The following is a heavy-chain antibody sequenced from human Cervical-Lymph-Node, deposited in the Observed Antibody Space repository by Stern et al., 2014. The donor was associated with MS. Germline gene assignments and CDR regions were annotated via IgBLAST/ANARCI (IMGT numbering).Heavy chain of an antibody. Sequence: QVQLVQSGAEVKQPGSSVKVSCKASGDTFDTYTISWVRQAPGQGLEWMAGIFPVFGTPTYAQKFKGRVTLTADESTNTDFLELSSLKSEDTAVYYCARGASSASWHKHGVDVWGQGTTVTVS. J-gene: IGHJ6*02. V-gene: IGHV1-69*12. CDR1: GDTFDTYT. D-gene: IGHD2-21*01. CDR2: IFPVFGTP. CDR3: ARGASSASWHKHGVDV.